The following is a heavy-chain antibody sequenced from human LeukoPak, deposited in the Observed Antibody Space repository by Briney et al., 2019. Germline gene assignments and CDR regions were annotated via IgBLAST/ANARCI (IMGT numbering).Heavy chain of an antibody. Sequence: PGGSLRLSCAASGFTFSGYSMNWVRQAPGKGLEWVSYISSTGNTIAYADSVRGRFTISRDNAKNSLYLQMNSLRDDDTAVHYCARDSRYSFDYWGQGALVTVSS. CDR1: GFTFSGYS. D-gene: IGHD2-15*01. J-gene: IGHJ4*02. CDR3: ARDSRYSFDY. CDR2: ISSTGNTI. V-gene: IGHV3-48*02.